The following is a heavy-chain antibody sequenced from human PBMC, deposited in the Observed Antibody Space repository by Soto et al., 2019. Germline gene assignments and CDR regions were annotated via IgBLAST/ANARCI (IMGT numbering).Heavy chain of an antibody. CDR3: ARLNSGGSGSYDYGMDV. Sequence: PGESLKISCKGSGYSFTSYWISWVRQMPGKGLEWMGRIDPSDSYTIYSPSFQGHVTISADKSISTAYLQWSSLKASDTAIFYCARLNSGGSGSYDYGMDVWGQGTTVTVSS. D-gene: IGHD3-10*01. J-gene: IGHJ6*02. CDR2: IDPSDSYT. CDR1: GYSFTSYW. V-gene: IGHV5-10-1*01.